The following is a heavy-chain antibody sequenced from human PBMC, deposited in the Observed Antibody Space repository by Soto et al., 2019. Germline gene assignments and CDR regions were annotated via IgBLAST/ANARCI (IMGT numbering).Heavy chain of an antibody. Sequence: EASVKVSCKASGGTFSSYAISWVRQAPGQGLEWMGGIIPIFGTANYAQKFQGRVTITADESTSTAYMEMSSLRSEDTAVYYCASSQDYYGDYPGRFDPWGQGTLVTVSS. CDR3: ASSQDYYGDYPGRFDP. CDR1: GGTFSSYA. CDR2: IIPIFGTA. J-gene: IGHJ5*02. D-gene: IGHD4-17*01. V-gene: IGHV1-69*13.